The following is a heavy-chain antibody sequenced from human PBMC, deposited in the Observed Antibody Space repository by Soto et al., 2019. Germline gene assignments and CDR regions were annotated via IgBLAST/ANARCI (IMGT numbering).Heavy chain of an antibody. CDR3: ARHPDRIAQIGWFDP. CDR2: ISSSSSTI. D-gene: IGHD6-13*01. CDR1: GFTFSSYS. Sequence: EVQLVESGGGLVQPGGSLRLSCAASGFTFSSYSMNWVRQAPGKGLEWVSYISSSSSTIYYADSVKGRFNISRDNAKNSLYRQMNSLRAEDTAVYYCARHPDRIAQIGWFDPWGQGTLVTVSS. J-gene: IGHJ5*02. V-gene: IGHV3-48*01.